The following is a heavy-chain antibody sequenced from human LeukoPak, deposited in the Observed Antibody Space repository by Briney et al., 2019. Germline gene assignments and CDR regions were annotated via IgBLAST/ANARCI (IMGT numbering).Heavy chain of an antibody. Sequence: GGALRLSCAASGFTVSTNYMSWVRQAPGKGLEWVSVIYSDGPTYYADSVKGRFTISRDNSKNTLYLQMNSLRAEDTAVYYCAKDGFDYYDSSGYYYFNYWGQGTLVTVSS. V-gene: IGHV3-53*01. CDR3: AKDGFDYYDSSGYYYFNY. J-gene: IGHJ4*02. CDR2: IYSDGPT. CDR1: GFTVSTNY. D-gene: IGHD3-22*01.